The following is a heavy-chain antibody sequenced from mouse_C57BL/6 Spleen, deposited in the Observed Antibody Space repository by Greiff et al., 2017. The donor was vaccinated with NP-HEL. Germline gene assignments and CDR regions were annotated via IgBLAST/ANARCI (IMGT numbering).Heavy chain of an antibody. D-gene: IGHD2-2*01. V-gene: IGHV1-82*01. CDR2: IYPGDGDT. J-gene: IGHJ2*01. Sequence: VQLQQSGPELVKPGASVKISCKASGYAFSSSWMNWVKQRPGKGLEWIGRIYPGDGDTNYIGKFKGKATLTADKSSSTAYMHLSSLTSEDSAVYFCAFYGYDGDYWGQGTTLTVSS. CDR3: AFYGYDGDY. CDR1: GYAFSSSW.